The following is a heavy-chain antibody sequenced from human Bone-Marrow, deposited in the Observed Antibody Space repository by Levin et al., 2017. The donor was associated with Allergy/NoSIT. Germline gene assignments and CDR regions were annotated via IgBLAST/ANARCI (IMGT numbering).Heavy chain of an antibody. D-gene: IGHD1-14*01. Sequence: GGSLRLSCEASGFRFSAFGMSWVRQAPGKGPEWVSSSSGTGQRTYYAESVKGRFTISRDNSKNTMYLQMNSLRVEDTAVYYCAGLFPGTAVEYVDKWGQGIRVTVTS. CDR3: AGLFPGTAVEYVDK. CDR1: GFRFSAFG. CDR2: SSGTGQRT. J-gene: IGHJ1*01. V-gene: IGHV3-23*01.